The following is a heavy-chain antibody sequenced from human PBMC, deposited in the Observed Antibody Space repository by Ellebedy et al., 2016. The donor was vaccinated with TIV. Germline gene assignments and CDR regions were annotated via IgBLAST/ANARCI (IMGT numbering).Heavy chain of an antibody. J-gene: IGHJ6*02. CDR2: LKSKTDGGTT. CDR1: GFTFSNAW. D-gene: IGHD2-15*01. CDR3: TTGVAAEDYGMDV. V-gene: IGHV3-15*07. Sequence: GESLKISXAASGFTFSNAWMNWVRQAPGKGLEWVGRLKSKTDGGTTDYAAPVKGRFTISRDDSKNTLYLQMNSLKTEDTAVYYCTTGVAAEDYGMDVWGQGTTVTVSS.